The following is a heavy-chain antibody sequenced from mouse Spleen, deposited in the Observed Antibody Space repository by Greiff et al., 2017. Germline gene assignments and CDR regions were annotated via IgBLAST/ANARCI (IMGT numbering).Heavy chain of an antibody. CDR1: GYTFTDYN. J-gene: IGHJ2*01. V-gene: IGHV1-22*01. Sequence: VQLKESGPELVKPGASVKMSCKASGYTFTDYNMHWVKQSHGKSLEWIGYINPNNGGTSYNQKFKGKATLTVNKSSSTAYMELRSLTSEDSAVYYCARTGTFKGDFDYWGQGTTLTVSS. CDR3: ARTGTFKGDFDY. CDR2: INPNNGGT. D-gene: IGHD4-1*01.